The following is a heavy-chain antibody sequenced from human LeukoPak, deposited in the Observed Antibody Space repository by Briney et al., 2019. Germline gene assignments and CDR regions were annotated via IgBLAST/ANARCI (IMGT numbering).Heavy chain of an antibody. V-gene: IGHV1-69*01. CDR1: GGTFSSYA. J-gene: IGHJ6*03. Sequence: SVKVSCKASGGTFSSYAISWVRQAPGQRLEWMGGIIPIFGTANYAQKFQGRVTITADESTSTAYMELSSLRSEDTAVYYCARGPGGGAHTNYYYYYMDVWGKGTTVTVSS. D-gene: IGHD3-16*01. CDR3: ARGPGGGAHTNYYYYYMDV. CDR2: IIPIFGTA.